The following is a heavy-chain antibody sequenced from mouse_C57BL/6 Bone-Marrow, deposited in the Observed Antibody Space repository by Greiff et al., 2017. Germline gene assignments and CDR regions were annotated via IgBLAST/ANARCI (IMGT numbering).Heavy chain of an antibody. CDR2: INSDGSAI. V-gene: IGHV11-2*01. D-gene: IGHD4-1*01. J-gene: IGHJ1*03. CDR1: GFTFSGFW. Sequence: EVKVVETGGGLVQPGGSRGLSCEGSGFTFSGFWMSWVRQTPGKTLEWIGDINSDGSAINYAPSIKDRFTIFRDNDKSTLYLQMSNVRSEDTATYFCMRYGNYGYFDVWGTGTTVTVSS. CDR3: MRYGNYGYFDV.